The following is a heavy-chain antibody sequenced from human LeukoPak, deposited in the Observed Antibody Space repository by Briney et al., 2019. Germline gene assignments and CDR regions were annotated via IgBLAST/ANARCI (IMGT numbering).Heavy chain of an antibody. CDR2: INPNSGGT. D-gene: IGHD3-3*01. V-gene: IGHV1-2*04. CDR3: ARGTHLGLEWLRYYYYGMDV. Sequence: ASVKISCKASGYTFTGYYMHWVRQAPGRGLEWMGWINPNSGGTNYAQKFQGWVTMTRDTSISTAYMELSRLRSDDTAVYYCARGTHLGLEWLRYYYYGMDVWGQGTTVTVSS. CDR1: GYTFTGYY. J-gene: IGHJ6*02.